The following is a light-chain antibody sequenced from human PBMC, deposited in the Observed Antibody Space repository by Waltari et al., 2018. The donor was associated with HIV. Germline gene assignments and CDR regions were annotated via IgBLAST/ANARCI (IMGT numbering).Light chain of an antibody. Sequence: AIQLTQSPSSLSASVGARVTITCRASQGISSALAWYQQKPCKAPKLLIYDASSLESGVPSRFSGSGSGTDFTLTISSLQPEDFATYYCQQFNSYPYTFGQGTKLEIK. CDR2: DAS. V-gene: IGKV1-13*02. CDR3: QQFNSYPYT. CDR1: QGISSA. J-gene: IGKJ2*01.